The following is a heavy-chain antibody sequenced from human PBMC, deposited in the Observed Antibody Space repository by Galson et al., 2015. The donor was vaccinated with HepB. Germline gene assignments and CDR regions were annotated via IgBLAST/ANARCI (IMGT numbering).Heavy chain of an antibody. CDR1: GFTFSTYW. CDR2: VRHDGAEK. D-gene: IGHD5-24*01. J-gene: IGHJ4*02. CDR3: ATDFSYKLDY. Sequence: SLRLSCAASGFTFSTYWMAWVRQAPGQGLEWVANVRHDGAEKHYVDSVKGRFTISRDNAENSLYLQINSLRAEDTAVYYCATDFSYKLDYWGQGTLVTVSS. V-gene: IGHV3-7*01.